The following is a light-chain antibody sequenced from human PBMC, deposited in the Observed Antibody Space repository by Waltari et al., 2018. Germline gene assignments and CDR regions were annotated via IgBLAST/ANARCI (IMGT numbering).Light chain of an antibody. CDR2: NDN. J-gene: IGLJ3*02. V-gene: IGLV1-44*01. CDR1: NSNIGGNF. Sequence: QSVLTQPPSVSGTPGQSVTISCSGSNSNIGGNFVNWYQQLPGKAPKLLIYNDNQGPSGVPYRFSASKSGTSAALAITGLQSEDEADYYCAVWDDSLGGVFGGGTKLTVL. CDR3: AVWDDSLGGV.